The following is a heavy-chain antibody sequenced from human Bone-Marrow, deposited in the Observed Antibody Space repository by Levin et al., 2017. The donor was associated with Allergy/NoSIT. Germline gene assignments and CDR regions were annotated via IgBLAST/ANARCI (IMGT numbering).Heavy chain of an antibody. J-gene: IGHJ5*02. Sequence: SGPTLVKPTQTLTLTCTFSGFSLTTRGVGVGWIRQPPGQALEWLALIYGDGNTRYNPSLSSRLSISKDTSKNQVVLRMTNMDPVDTATYFCAHSVVLRVYEWTQDYRDKWIDPWGQGILVTVSS. CDR1: GFSLTTRGVG. D-gene: IGHD3-16*02. CDR2: IYGDGNT. CDR3: AHSVVLRVYEWTQDYRDKWIDP. V-gene: IGHV2-5*02.